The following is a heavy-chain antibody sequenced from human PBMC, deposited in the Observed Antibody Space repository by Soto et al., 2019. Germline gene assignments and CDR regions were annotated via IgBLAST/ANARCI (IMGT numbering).Heavy chain of an antibody. CDR1: GYTFSNYD. Sequence: ASVKVSCKTSGYTFSNYDFSWVRQAPGQGLEWMGWVSNRNGVTNYAEKFRDRVTMTTDRSTNTVYMELRGLRSDDTAVYFCARERLNTGWYGFDHWGQGTQVTVS. J-gene: IGHJ4*02. D-gene: IGHD2-8*02. V-gene: IGHV1-18*04. CDR3: ARERLNTGWYGFDH. CDR2: VSNRNGVT.